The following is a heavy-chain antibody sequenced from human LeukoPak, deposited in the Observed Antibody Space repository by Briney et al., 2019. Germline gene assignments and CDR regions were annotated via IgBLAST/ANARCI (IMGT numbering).Heavy chain of an antibody. D-gene: IGHD6-19*01. J-gene: IGHJ6*02. CDR1: GYTFTTYD. CDR2: MNPNSGNT. V-gene: IGHV1-8*01. Sequence: ASVKVSCKASGYTFTTYDINWVRQATGQGLEWMGWMNPNSGNTGYAQKFQGRVSMTRNTSISTAYMELSSLRSEDTAVYYCARARGNSSGWYYYGMDVWGQGTTVTVS. CDR3: ARARGNSSGWYYYGMDV.